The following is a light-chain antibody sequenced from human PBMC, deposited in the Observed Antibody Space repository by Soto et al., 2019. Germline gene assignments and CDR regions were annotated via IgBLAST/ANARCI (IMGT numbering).Light chain of an antibody. CDR3: QQADSLPRT. CDR1: QDINSR. V-gene: IGKV1-12*01. CDR2: FAF. J-gene: IGKJ4*01. Sequence: DIQMTQSPSSVSASVGDRVTITCRACQDINSRLAWYQQKPGKAPKLLIYFAFNFESGVPSRFIGSGSGTDFTLTITSLQAEDFATYYCQQADSLPRTFGGGTKVEIQ.